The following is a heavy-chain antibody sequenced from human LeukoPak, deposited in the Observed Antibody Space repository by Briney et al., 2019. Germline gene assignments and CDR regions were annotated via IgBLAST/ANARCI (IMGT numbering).Heavy chain of an antibody. Sequence: GGSLRLSCAASGLTFSSHAMSWVRQAPGEGLEWVSTISGSRGSTYYADSVKGRFTISRDNSKNTLYLQMNSLRAEDTAVYYCAKYFYDYSYYGMDVWGQGTTVTVSS. CDR3: AKYFYDYSYYGMDV. CDR2: ISGSRGST. V-gene: IGHV3-23*01. J-gene: IGHJ6*02. D-gene: IGHD2/OR15-2a*01. CDR1: GLTFSSHA.